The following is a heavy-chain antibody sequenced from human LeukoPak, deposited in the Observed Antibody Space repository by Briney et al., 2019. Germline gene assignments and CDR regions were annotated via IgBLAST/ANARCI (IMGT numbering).Heavy chain of an antibody. Sequence: SETLSLTCTVSGGSISSYYWNWIRQPPGKGLEWIGCIFYSGSTNYNPSLKSRVSMSGDTSKNQVSLKLRSVTAADTAVYYCARDPTTVTTIFDSWGQGTLVTVSS. D-gene: IGHD4-17*01. J-gene: IGHJ4*02. CDR1: GGSISSYY. CDR3: ARDPTTVTTIFDS. CDR2: IFYSGST. V-gene: IGHV4-59*12.